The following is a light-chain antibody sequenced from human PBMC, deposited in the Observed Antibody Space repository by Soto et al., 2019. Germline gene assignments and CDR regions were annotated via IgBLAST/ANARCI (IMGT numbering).Light chain of an antibody. CDR1: QSIRSN. V-gene: IGKV3-15*01. CDR3: QQYHIWSPWT. CDR2: GAS. J-gene: IGKJ1*01. Sequence: EIVMTQSPDTLSVSPGEGATLSCRVSQSIRSNLAWYQQRPGQAPMLLMYGASTRADGIPARFTGSGSGTEFTLTISSMQSEDFAVYYCQQYHIWSPWTSGQGTKVDIK.